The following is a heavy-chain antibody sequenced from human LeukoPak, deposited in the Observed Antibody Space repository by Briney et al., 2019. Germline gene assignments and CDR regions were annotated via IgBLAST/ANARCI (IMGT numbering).Heavy chain of an antibody. J-gene: IGHJ4*02. Sequence: GRSLRLSCAASGFTFSSYAMHWVRQAPGKGLEWVAVISYDGSNKYCADSVKGRFTISRDNSKNTLYLQMNSLRAEDTAVYYCARDSPLGYCSSTSCYTGAFDYWGQGTLVTVSS. D-gene: IGHD2-2*02. CDR3: ARDSPLGYCSSTSCYTGAFDY. CDR1: GFTFSSYA. CDR2: ISYDGSNK. V-gene: IGHV3-30-3*01.